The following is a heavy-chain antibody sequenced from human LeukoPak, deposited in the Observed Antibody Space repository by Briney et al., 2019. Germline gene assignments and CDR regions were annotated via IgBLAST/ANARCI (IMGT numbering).Heavy chain of an antibody. J-gene: IGHJ4*02. V-gene: IGHV1-24*01. CDR2: FGPEDGET. CDR1: GYTLTELS. D-gene: IGHD3-16*02. CDR3: ATVAVELSYSFDY. Sequence: GASVKVSCKVSGYTLTELSMHWVRQAPGKGLEWMRGFGPEDGETIYAQKFQGRVTMTEDTSTDTAYMELSSLRSEDTAVYYCATVAVELSYSFDYWGQGTLVTVSS.